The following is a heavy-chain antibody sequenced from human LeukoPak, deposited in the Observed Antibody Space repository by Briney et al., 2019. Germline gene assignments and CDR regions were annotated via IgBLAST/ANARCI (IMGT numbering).Heavy chain of an antibody. Sequence: GGSLRLSGAASGFTFSSYSMNWVRQAPGKGLEWVSSISSSSSYIYYADSLKGRFTISRDNAKNSLYLQMNSLRAEDTAVYYCANRPPYSDILTGTSYYYMDVWGKGTTVTISS. D-gene: IGHD3-9*01. CDR2: ISSSSSYI. J-gene: IGHJ6*03. CDR1: GFTFSSYS. CDR3: ANRPPYSDILTGTSYYYMDV. V-gene: IGHV3-21*04.